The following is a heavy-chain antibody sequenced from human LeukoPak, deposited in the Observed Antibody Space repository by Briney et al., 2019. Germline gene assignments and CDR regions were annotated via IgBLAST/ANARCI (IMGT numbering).Heavy chain of an antibody. CDR2: ISSSSNVI. Sequence: GGSLRLSCTASGFTFGDYAMSWVRQAPGKGLEWVSYISSSSNVIYYTESVKGRFTISRDNAKNLVYLQLNGLRPEDTAIYYCARGDPIYDFWSGGDYWGQGSLVTVSS. CDR1: GFTFGDYA. CDR3: ARGDPIYDFWSGGDY. J-gene: IGHJ4*02. V-gene: IGHV3-48*01. D-gene: IGHD3-3*01.